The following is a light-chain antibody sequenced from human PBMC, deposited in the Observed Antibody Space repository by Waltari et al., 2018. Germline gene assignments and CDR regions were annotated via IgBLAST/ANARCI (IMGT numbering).Light chain of an antibody. CDR2: SAS. J-gene: IGKJ5*01. CDR3: QQYNNWPPIT. V-gene: IGKV3-15*01. CDR1: QSVTNN. Sequence: ETVMTQSPATLSVSPGERATLSCRASQSVTNNVAWYQQRRGQSPRLIIYSASTRVTGVPARFSGRGSGTEFTLTISGLQSEDFAVYFCQQYNNWPPITFGQGTRLEI.